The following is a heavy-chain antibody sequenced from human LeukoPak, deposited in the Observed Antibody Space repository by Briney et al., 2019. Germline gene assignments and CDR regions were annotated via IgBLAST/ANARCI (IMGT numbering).Heavy chain of an antibody. Sequence: GESLKISCKGSGYSFTNYWIGWVRQMPGKGLEWMGIIYPGDSHTRYSPSFQDQVTISADKSINTAYLQWSSMKASDTAMYYCARGHYGYASSATLGSYNWFDPWGQGTLVTVSS. CDR3: ARGHYGYASSATLGSYNWFDP. V-gene: IGHV5-51*01. J-gene: IGHJ5*02. CDR2: IYPGDSHT. CDR1: GYSFTNYW. D-gene: IGHD3-10*01.